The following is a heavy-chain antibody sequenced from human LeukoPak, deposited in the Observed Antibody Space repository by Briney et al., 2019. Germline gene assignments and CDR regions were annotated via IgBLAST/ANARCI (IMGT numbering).Heavy chain of an antibody. CDR3: ARVLSSSWSGYYYYMDV. J-gene: IGHJ6*03. V-gene: IGHV4-59*11. CDR2: IYYSGST. Sequence: PSETLSLTCTVSGGSISSHYWSWIRQPPGKGLEGIGYIYYSGSTNYNPSLKSRVTISVDTSKNQFSLKLSSVTAAVTAVYYWARVLSSSWSGYYYYMDVWGKGTTVTVSS. D-gene: IGHD6-6*01. CDR1: GGSISSHY.